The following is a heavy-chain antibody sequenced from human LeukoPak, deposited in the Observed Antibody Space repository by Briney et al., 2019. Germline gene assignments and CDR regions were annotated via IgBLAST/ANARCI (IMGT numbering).Heavy chain of an antibody. CDR3: ASCSTSCYIDGNYYYYMDV. CDR2: IIPIFGTA. CDR1: GGTFSSYA. D-gene: IGHD2-2*02. Sequence: SVKVSCKASGGTFSSYAISWVRQAPGQGLEWMGGIIPIFGTANYAQKFQGRVTITTDESTSTAYMELGSLRSEDSAVYYCASCSTSCYIDGNYYYYMDVWGKGTTVTVSS. V-gene: IGHV1-69*05. J-gene: IGHJ6*03.